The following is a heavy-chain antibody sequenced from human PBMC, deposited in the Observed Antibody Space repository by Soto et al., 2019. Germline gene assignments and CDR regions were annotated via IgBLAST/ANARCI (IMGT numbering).Heavy chain of an antibody. D-gene: IGHD3-22*01. J-gene: IGHJ5*02. Sequence: SDTLSLTCTVPGGSISSYVWSWLRQPSGKGRERLGRSYTGGSTNYNPSLKSRAPRSVATPQNQFSQRHSSVTAADTAVYYCARIHDSSGYYYFDWFDPWGKGTLVTVSS. V-gene: IGHV4-4*07. CDR1: GGSISSYV. CDR3: ARIHDSSGYYYFDWFDP. CDR2: SYTGGST.